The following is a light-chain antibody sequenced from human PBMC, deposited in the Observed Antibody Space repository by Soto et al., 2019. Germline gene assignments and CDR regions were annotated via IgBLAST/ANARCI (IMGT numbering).Light chain of an antibody. CDR2: AVN. J-gene: IGLJ3*02. V-gene: IGLV2-14*01. CDR3: SSYTSSSTWV. Sequence: QSVLTQPASVSGSPGQSITISCTGTSSDVGGYKYVSWCQHHPGQAPKLMIHAVNSRPSGVSTRFSGSKSGNTASLTISGLQPEDEADYYCSSYTSSSTWVFGGGTKLTVL. CDR1: SSDVGGYKY.